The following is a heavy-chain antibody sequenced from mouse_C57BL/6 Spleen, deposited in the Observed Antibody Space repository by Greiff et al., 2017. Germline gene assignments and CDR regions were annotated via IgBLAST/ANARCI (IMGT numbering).Heavy chain of an antibody. V-gene: IGHV1-62-2*01. D-gene: IGHD1-1*01. J-gene: IGHJ4*01. CDR1: GYTFPEYT. CDR3: ARHEVRIPGPYAMDY. CDR2: FYPGGGSI. Sequence: QVQLQQSGAELVKPGASVKLSCKASGYTFPEYTIHWVRQSSGQGLEWIGWFYPGGGSIKYNENFKDKATLTADKSSSTVYMELSRLTSEDSAVYFCARHEVRIPGPYAMDYWGQGTSVTVSS.